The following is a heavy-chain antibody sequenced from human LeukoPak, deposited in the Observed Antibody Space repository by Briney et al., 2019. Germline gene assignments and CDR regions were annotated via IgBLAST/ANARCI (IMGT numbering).Heavy chain of an antibody. V-gene: IGHV4-61*01. CDR3: ARVYYYDSSGYSWGFDY. CDR2: IYYSGST. CDR1: GGSVSSGSYY. J-gene: IGHJ4*02. Sequence: SETLSLTCTVSGGSVSSGSYYWSWIRQPPGKGLEWIGYIYYSGSTNYNPSLMSRVTISVDTSKNQFSLKLSSVTAADTAVYYCARVYYYDSSGYSWGFDYWGQGTLVTVSS. D-gene: IGHD3-22*01.